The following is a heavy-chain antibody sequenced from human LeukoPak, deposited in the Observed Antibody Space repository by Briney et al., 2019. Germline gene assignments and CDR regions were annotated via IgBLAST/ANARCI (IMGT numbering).Heavy chain of an antibody. CDR2: ISYDGSNK. D-gene: IGHD3-22*01. CDR1: GFTFSSYG. J-gene: IGHJ4*02. V-gene: IGHV3-30*18. CDR3: AKDKTPRNYYYDSSGLSLGY. Sequence: PGGFLRLSCAASGFTFSSYGMHWIRQAPGKGLEWVAVISYDGSNKYYADSVKGRFTISRDNSKNTLYLQMNSLRAEDTAVYYCAKDKTPRNYYYDSSGLSLGYWGQGTLVTVSS.